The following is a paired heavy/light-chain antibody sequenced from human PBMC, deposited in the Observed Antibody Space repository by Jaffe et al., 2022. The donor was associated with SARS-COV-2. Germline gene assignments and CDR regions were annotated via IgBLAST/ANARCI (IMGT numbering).Light chain of an antibody. CDR3: GTWDTSLSVGL. V-gene: IGLV1-51*01. Sequence: QSVLTQPPSVSAAPGQRVTISCSGSSSNIGNYYVYWYQQVPGTAPKLLIYDTNKRPSGIPDRFSGSQSGTSATLDITGLQTGDEADYYCGTWDTSLSVGLFGGGTKLTVL. J-gene: IGLJ2*01. CDR1: SSNIGNYY. CDR2: DTN.
Heavy chain of an antibody. CDR1: GFNFYEAW. CDR2: IKSRIQGGAT. CDR3: TTDLPRSTRYSHDY. D-gene: IGHD3-16*02. Sequence: EVQLVESGGGLVRPGGSLRLSCAASGFNFYEAWMSWVRQAPGKGLEWVGRIKSRIQGGATDYGTPVKGRFSISRDDSKSTLYLQMNNLKTEDTAVYYCTTDLPRSTRYSHDYWGQGTLVTVSS. V-gene: IGHV3-15*01. J-gene: IGHJ4*02.